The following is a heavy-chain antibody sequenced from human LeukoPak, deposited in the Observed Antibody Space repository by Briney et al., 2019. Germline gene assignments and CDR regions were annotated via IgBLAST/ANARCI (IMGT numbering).Heavy chain of an antibody. CDR2: INHSGST. Sequence: PSETLSLTCAVYGGSFSGYYWSWIRQPPGKGLEWIGEINHSGSTNYNPSLKGRGTISVDTSKNQFSLKLSSVTAADTAVYYCARGPSSTSFNFDYWGQGTLVTVSS. D-gene: IGHD2-2*01. J-gene: IGHJ4*02. CDR3: ARGPSSTSFNFDY. CDR1: GGSFSGYY. V-gene: IGHV4-34*01.